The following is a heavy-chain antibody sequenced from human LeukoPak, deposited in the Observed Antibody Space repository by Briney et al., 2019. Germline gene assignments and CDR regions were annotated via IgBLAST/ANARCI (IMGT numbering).Heavy chain of an antibody. CDR2: IYYSGST. D-gene: IGHD1-26*01. V-gene: IGHV4-30-4*08. CDR1: GGSISSGDYY. Sequence: PSETLSLTCTVSGGSISSGDYYWSWIRQPPGKGLEWIGYIYYSGSTYYNPSLKSRVTISVDTSKNQFSLKLSSVTAADTAVYYCAREPPGGSYYDYWSQGTLVTVSS. CDR3: AREPPGGSYYDY. J-gene: IGHJ4*02.